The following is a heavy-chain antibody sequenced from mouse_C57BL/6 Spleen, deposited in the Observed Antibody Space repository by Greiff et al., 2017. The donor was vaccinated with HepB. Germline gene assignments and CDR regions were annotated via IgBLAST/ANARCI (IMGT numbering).Heavy chain of an antibody. Sequence: EVQLQESGGGLVKPGGSLKLSCAASGFTFSSYAMSWVRQTPEKRLEWVATISDGGSYTYYPDNVKGRFTISRDNAKNNLYLQMSSLKSEDTAMYYCTRDDYYGSNLGNWYFDVWGTGTTVTVSS. CDR1: GFTFSSYA. V-gene: IGHV5-4*01. CDR2: ISDGGSYT. D-gene: IGHD1-1*01. J-gene: IGHJ1*03. CDR3: TRDDYYGSNLGNWYFDV.